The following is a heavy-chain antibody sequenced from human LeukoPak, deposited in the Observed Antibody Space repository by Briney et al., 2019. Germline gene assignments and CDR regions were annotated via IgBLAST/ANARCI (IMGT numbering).Heavy chain of an antibody. Sequence: GGSLRLSCAASGFTFSSYSMSWVRQAPGKGLEWVSYISSSSSTIYYADSVKGRFTISRDNAKNSLYLQMNSLRAEDTAVYYCASAYGDHDAFDIWGQGTMVTVSS. D-gene: IGHD4-17*01. CDR2: ISSSSSTI. CDR3: ASAYGDHDAFDI. CDR1: GFTFSSYS. J-gene: IGHJ3*02. V-gene: IGHV3-48*04.